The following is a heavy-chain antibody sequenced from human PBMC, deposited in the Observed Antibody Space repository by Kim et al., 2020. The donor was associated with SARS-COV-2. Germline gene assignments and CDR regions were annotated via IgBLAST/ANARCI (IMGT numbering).Heavy chain of an antibody. CDR2: IYHSGST. J-gene: IGHJ6*02. CDR1: GGSISSSNW. Sequence: SETLSLTCAVSGGSISSSNWWSWVRQPPGKGLEWIGEIYHSGSTNYNPSLKSRVTISVDKSKNQFSLKLSSVTAADTAVYYCARLLGLQLAPFGDYYGMDVWGQGTTVTVSS. D-gene: IGHD6-13*01. CDR3: ARLLGLQLAPFGDYYGMDV. V-gene: IGHV4-4*02.